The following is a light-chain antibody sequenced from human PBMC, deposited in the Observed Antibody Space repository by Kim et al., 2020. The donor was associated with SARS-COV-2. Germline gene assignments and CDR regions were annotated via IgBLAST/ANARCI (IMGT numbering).Light chain of an antibody. CDR3: QQANSYPRT. V-gene: IGKV1-9*01. J-gene: IGKJ1*01. Sequence: AAVGDRVIITCRPSQGVGGNLAWYQQAPGRAPKLLIYAASTLQSGVPSRFSGSGSGREFTLTISSLQPDDSATYFCQQANSYPRTFGQGTKV. CDR1: QGVGGN. CDR2: AAS.